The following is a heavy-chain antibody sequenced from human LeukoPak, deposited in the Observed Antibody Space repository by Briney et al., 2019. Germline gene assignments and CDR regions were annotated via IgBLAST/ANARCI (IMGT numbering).Heavy chain of an antibody. Sequence: GGSLSLSCSASGFPFSTYAMHWGRQAPGKGRGRVAVVSFDTSHKSYADSVRGRFTITRDNSKNTLYLKMLSLRAGDTAVYYCATGRARYSGSYEVAHWGQGTLVTVSS. CDR2: VSFDTSHK. CDR3: ATGRARYSGSYEVAH. J-gene: IGHJ4*02. D-gene: IGHD1-26*01. CDR1: GFPFSTYA. V-gene: IGHV3-30-3*01.